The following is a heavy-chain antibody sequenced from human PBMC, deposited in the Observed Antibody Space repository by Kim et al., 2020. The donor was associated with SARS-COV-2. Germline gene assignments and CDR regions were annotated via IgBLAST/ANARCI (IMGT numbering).Heavy chain of an antibody. CDR3: ARQVQRTKISLAIAAAGNWFDP. V-gene: IGHV4-39*01. Sequence: SETLSLTCTVSGGSISSSSYYWGWIRQPPGKGLEWIGSIYYSGSTYYNPSLKSRVTISVDTSKNQFSLKLSSVTAADTAVYYCARQVQRTKISLAIAAAGNWFDPWGQGTLVTVSS. CDR2: IYYSGST. CDR1: GGSISSSSYY. D-gene: IGHD6-13*01. J-gene: IGHJ5*02.